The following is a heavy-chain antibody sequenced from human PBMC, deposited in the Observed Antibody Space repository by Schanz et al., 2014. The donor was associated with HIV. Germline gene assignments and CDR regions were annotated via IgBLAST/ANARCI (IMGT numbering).Heavy chain of an antibody. CDR2: IMPILGTA. CDR3: ATGPGLVGAIDY. CDR1: GGAFSSYA. D-gene: IGHD1-26*01. V-gene: IGHV1-69*01. J-gene: IGHJ4*02. Sequence: QVQLVQSGAEVKKPGSSVTVSCKASGGAFSSYAISWVRQAPGQGLEWMGGIMPILGTANYAQKLQGRVTITADESTSTAYMELSSLRLEDTAVYYCATGPGLVGAIDYWGQGTLVTVSS.